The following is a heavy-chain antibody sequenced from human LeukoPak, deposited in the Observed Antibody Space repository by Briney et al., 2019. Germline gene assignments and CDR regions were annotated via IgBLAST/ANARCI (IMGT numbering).Heavy chain of an antibody. CDR3: ARAQVRSYYDSSGYYRH. Sequence: SVKVSCKASGGTFSSYAISWVRQAPGQGLEWMGGIIPIFGTANYAQKFQGRVTITADESTSTAYMELSSLRSEDTAVYYCARAQVRSYYDSSGYYRHWGQGTLVTVSS. D-gene: IGHD3-22*01. CDR2: IIPIFGTA. V-gene: IGHV1-69*13. CDR1: GGTFSSYA. J-gene: IGHJ4*02.